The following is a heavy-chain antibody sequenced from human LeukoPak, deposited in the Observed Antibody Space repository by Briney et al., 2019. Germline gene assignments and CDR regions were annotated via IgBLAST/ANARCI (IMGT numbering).Heavy chain of an antibody. D-gene: IGHD2-15*01. J-gene: IGHJ4*02. CDR2: IYSDGST. CDR1: GLTVRNNF. V-gene: IGHV3-53*01. Sequence: GGSLRLSCAASGLTVRNNFMSWVRQAPGKGLEWVSVIYSDGSTYYEDSVKGRFTISRDTSKNTLSLQMNSLRAGDAAVYYCAKAPVTTCSGAYCYPFDYWSQGTLVTVSS. CDR3: AKAPVTTCSGAYCYPFDY.